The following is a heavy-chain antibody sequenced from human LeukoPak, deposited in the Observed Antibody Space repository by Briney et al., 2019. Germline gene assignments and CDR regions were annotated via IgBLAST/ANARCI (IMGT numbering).Heavy chain of an antibody. V-gene: IGHV3-23*01. CDR1: GFTFSSYA. CDR3: GYGSGYEPFDY. D-gene: IGHD3-10*01. J-gene: IGHJ4*02. CDR2: ISGSGGST. Sequence: GGSLRLSCAASGFTFSSYAMSWVRQAPGKGLEWVSAISGSGGSTYYADSVKGRFTISRDNSKNTLYLQMNSLRAEDAAVHYCGYGSGYEPFDYWGQGTLVTVSS.